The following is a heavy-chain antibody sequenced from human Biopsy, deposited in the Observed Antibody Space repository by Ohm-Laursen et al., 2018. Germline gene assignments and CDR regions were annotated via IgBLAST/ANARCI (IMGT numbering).Heavy chain of an antibody. D-gene: IGHD1-26*01. CDR1: GCTFINYA. Sequence: SVKVSCKASGCTFINYAISWVRQAPGQGLEWMGGIIPMFGTANYAQMFQGRVTISADESTSTSYMELGSLTTEDTAIYYCARGPHSGSHSCFDYWGRGTLVTVSS. CDR2: IIPMFGTA. J-gene: IGHJ4*02. CDR3: ARGPHSGSHSCFDY. V-gene: IGHV1-69*13.